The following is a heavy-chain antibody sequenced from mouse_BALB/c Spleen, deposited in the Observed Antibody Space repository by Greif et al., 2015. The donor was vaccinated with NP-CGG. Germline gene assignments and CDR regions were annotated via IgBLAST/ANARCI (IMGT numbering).Heavy chain of an antibody. CDR1: GFTLTDYY. CDR3: ARALESYWYFDV. J-gene: IGHJ1*01. V-gene: IGHV7-3*02. CDR2: IRNKANGYTT. Sequence: EVQGVESGGGLVQPGGSLRLSCATSGFTLTDYYMSWVRQPPGEALEWLGFIRNKANGYTTEYSASVKGRFTISGDNSQSILYLQMNTLRAEDSATYYCARALESYWYFDVWGAGTTVTVSS.